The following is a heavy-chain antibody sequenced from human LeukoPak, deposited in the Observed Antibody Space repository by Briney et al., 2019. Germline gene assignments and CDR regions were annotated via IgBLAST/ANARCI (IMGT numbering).Heavy chain of an antibody. D-gene: IGHD3-22*01. CDR3: ARDYYDSSGLPLGY. CDR2: ISSSSSTI. J-gene: IGHJ4*02. V-gene: IGHV3-48*02. CDR1: GFTFSSYS. Sequence: GGSLRLSCAASGFTFSSYSMNWVRQAPGKGLEWVSYISSSSSTIYYADSVKGRFTISRGNAKNSLYLQMNSLRDEDTAVYYCARDYYDSSGLPLGYWGQGTLVTVSS.